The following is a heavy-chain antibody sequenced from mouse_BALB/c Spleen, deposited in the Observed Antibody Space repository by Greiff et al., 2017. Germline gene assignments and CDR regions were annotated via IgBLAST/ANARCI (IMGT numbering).Heavy chain of an antibody. CDR1: GYTFTDYE. CDR3: TRSTMITTRAMDY. D-gene: IGHD2-4*01. V-gene: IGHV1-15*01. CDR2: IDSETGGT. J-gene: IGHJ4*01. Sequence: QVQLKQSGAELVRPGASVTLSCKASGYTFTDYEMHWVKQTPVHGLEWIGAIDSETGGTAYNQKFKGKATLTADKSSSTAYMELRSLTSEDSAVYYCTRSTMITTRAMDYWGQGTSVTVSS.